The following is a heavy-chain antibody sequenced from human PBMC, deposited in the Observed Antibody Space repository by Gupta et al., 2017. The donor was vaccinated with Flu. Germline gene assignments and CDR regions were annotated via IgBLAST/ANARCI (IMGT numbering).Heavy chain of an antibody. J-gene: IGHJ6*02. CDR2: ITCSGAAT. CDR1: GFTFSTSA. CDR3: AKDDDLNYYYHGMDV. V-gene: IGHV3-23*01. Sequence: EVQLLASGGGLVQPGGSLSLPWAASGFTFSTSAMSWVRQPQGKGLEWVSCITCSGAATYYADSVEGRFSISRDNSNSTLYLHMNSLRAEDTAVYYCAKDDDLNYYYHGMDVWGQGTTVTVSS.